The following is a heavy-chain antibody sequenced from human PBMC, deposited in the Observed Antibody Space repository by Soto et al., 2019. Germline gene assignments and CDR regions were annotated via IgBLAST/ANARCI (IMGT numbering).Heavy chain of an antibody. CDR1: VYFGTYY. Sequence: SETLSLTCAGVYFGTYYWSWIRQPPGKGLEWIGYIYHGGTSIYNPSLKSRVTISVDRSKNQFSLKLNSVTAADTAVYYCARGRLVPAVNFDYWGLGTLVTVSS. V-gene: IGHV4-59*12. CDR3: ARGRLVPAVNFDY. D-gene: IGHD2-2*01. J-gene: IGHJ4*02. CDR2: IYHGGTS.